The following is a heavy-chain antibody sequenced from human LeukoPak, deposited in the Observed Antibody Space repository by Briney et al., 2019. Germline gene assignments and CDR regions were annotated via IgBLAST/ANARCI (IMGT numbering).Heavy chain of an antibody. J-gene: IGHJ3*02. Sequence: SETLSLTCTVSGGSISSGSYYWSWIRQPAGKGLEWIGRIYSSGSTNYNPSLKSRVTISVDTSKNQFSLNLSSVTAADTAVYYCARAYCSGGSCYPEEAFDIWGQGTMVTVSS. CDR2: IYSSGST. V-gene: IGHV4-61*02. D-gene: IGHD2-15*01. CDR3: ARAYCSGGSCYPEEAFDI. CDR1: GGSISSGSYY.